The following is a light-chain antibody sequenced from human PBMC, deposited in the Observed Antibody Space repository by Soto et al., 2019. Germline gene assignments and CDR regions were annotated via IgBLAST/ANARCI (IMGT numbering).Light chain of an antibody. V-gene: IGLV1-44*01. CDR3: AAWNDRPYLWV. CDR2: RNN. CDR1: SSNIGSNA. Sequence: QSALTQPPSASGTPGQRVSISCSGSSSNIGSNAVHWYQQFPGTAPRLLIYRNNQRPSGVPDRFSDSKSGTSASLVISGLQSEDEADYYCAAWNDRPYLWVFGGGTKVTVL. J-gene: IGLJ3*02.